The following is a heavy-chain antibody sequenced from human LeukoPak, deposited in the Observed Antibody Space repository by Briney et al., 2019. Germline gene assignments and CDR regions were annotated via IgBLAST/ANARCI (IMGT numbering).Heavy chain of an antibody. Sequence: GGSLRLSCAASGFTFSDYYMSWIRQAPGKGLEWLSYISTSGTTIFYADSVKGRFTISRDNAKNSLYLQMNSLRAEDTALHYCARDSRGAFDIWGQGTMVTVSS. J-gene: IGHJ3*02. CDR3: ARDSRGAFDI. V-gene: IGHV3-11*01. CDR2: ISTSGTTI. D-gene: IGHD5-12*01. CDR1: GFTFSDYY.